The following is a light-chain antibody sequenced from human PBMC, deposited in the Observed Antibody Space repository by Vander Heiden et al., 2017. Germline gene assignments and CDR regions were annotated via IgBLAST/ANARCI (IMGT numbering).Light chain of an antibody. Sequence: QSVPTPPPSVSGAPGQRVTISCTGSRSNIGAGYDVRWYQQHPGTAPKLLIYGNSNRPSGVPDRFSGSKSGTSASLAITGLQAEDEADYYCQSYDSSLSGSVFGGGTKLTVL. J-gene: IGLJ3*02. CDR2: GNS. CDR3: QSYDSSLSGSV. V-gene: IGLV1-40*01. CDR1: RSNIGAGYD.